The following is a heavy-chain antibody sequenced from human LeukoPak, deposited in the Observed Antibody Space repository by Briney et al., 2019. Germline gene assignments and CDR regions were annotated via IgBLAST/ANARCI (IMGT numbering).Heavy chain of an antibody. J-gene: IGHJ5*02. D-gene: IGHD3-16*01. CDR1: GYTFTSYG. Sequence: ASVKVSCKASGYTFTSYGISWVRRAPGQGLEWMGWISAYNGNTNYAQKLQGRVTMTTDTSTSTAYMELRSLRSDDTAVYYCARGQKLIMITFGGLSPWGQGTLVTVSS. CDR3: ARGQKLIMITFGGLSP. CDR2: ISAYNGNT. V-gene: IGHV1-18*01.